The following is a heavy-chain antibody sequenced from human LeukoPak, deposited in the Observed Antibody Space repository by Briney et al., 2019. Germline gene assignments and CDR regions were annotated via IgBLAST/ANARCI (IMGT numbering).Heavy chain of an antibody. Sequence: GASVKVSCKASGGTFSSYAISWVRQAPGQGLEWMGGIIPIFGTANYAQKFQGRVTITADESTSTAYMELSSLRSEDTAVYYCARWASGGSCYFPLGCGRYYYGMDVWGQGTTVTVSS. J-gene: IGHJ6*02. CDR2: IIPIFGTA. D-gene: IGHD2-15*01. CDR1: GGTFSSYA. CDR3: ARWASGGSCYFPLGCGRYYYGMDV. V-gene: IGHV1-69*13.